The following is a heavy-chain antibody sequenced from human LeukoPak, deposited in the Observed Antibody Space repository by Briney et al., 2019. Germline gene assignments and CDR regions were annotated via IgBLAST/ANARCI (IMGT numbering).Heavy chain of an antibody. D-gene: IGHD2-15*01. J-gene: IGHJ4*02. V-gene: IGHV4-31*03. Sequence: SETLPLTCTVSGGSISSGGYYWSWIRQHPGKGLEWIGYIYYSGSTYYNPSLKSRVTISVDTSKNQFSLKLSSVTAADTAVYYCARDKRGYCSGGSCSTGIFDYWGQGTLVTVSS. CDR2: IYYSGST. CDR3: ARDKRGYCSGGSCSTGIFDY. CDR1: GGSISSGGYY.